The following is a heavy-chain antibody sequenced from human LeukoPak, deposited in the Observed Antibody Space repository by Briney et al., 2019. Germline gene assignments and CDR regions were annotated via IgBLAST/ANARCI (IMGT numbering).Heavy chain of an antibody. CDR2: ISYDGSNK. V-gene: IGHV3-30*14. D-gene: IGHD5-18*01. CDR3: ARSGYSYGYDY. Sequence: GGSLRLSCAASGFTFSSYAMHWVRQAPGKGLEWVAVISYDGSNKYYADSVKGRFTISRHNSKNTLYLQMNSLRAEDTAVYYCARSGYSYGYDYWGQGTLVTVSS. J-gene: IGHJ4*02. CDR1: GFTFSSYA.